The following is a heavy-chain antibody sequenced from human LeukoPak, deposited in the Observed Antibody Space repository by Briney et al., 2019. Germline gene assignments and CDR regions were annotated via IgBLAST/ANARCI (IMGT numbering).Heavy chain of an antibody. J-gene: IGHJ5*02. CDR1: GGSISSYY. CDR2: IYYSGST. CDR3: ASTMTGTWFDP. V-gene: IGHV4-59*01. D-gene: IGHD1-7*01. Sequence: PSETLSLTCTVSGGSISSYYWSWIRQPPGKGLEWIGYIYYSGSTNYNPPLKSRVTISVDTSKNQFSLKPSSVTAADTAVYYCASTMTGTWFDPWGQGTLVTVSS.